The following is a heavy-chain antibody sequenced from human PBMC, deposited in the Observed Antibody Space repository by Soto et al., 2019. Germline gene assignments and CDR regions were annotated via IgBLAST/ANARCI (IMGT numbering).Heavy chain of an antibody. CDR3: AKHLIRYSSGWYDSYYFDY. CDR1: GFTFSNYA. Sequence: GGSLRLSCAVSGFTFSNYAMSWVRQAPGKGLEWVSGISGSGGSTYYADSVKGRFTISRDNSKNTLYLQLNSLRAEDTAVYYCAKHLIRYSSGWYDSYYFDYWGQGTLVTVSS. D-gene: IGHD6-19*01. V-gene: IGHV3-23*01. CDR2: ISGSGGST. J-gene: IGHJ4*02.